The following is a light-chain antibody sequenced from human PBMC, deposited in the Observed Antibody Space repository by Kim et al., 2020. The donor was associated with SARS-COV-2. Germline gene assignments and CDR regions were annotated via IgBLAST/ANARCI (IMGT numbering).Light chain of an antibody. Sequence: DIQMTQSPSTLSVSVGDRVTITCRASQSIGTWLAWYQQKPGKAPRLLIYEASNLNSGVPSRFSGSGSGTEFTLTISSLLTDDFATYYCQQYNRSPGLTFGGGTKLEIK. CDR3: QQYNRSPGLT. V-gene: IGKV1-5*03. J-gene: IGKJ4*01. CDR2: EAS. CDR1: QSIGTW.